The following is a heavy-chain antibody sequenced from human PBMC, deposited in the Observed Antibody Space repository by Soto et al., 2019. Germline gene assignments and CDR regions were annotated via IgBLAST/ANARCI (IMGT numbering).Heavy chain of an antibody. D-gene: IGHD3-10*01. V-gene: IGHV3-9*01. CDR1: GFTFDDYA. CDR3: ATDPYNRPTTMGY. CDR2: ISWNSGTI. Sequence: EVQLVESGGGLVQPGRSLRLSCAASGFTFDDYAMHWVRQAPGKGLEWVSGISWNSGTIGYADSVKGRFTVSRDNAKNSLYLQMNSLRAEDTALYYCATDPYNRPTTMGYWGKGTLVTVSS. J-gene: IGHJ4*02.